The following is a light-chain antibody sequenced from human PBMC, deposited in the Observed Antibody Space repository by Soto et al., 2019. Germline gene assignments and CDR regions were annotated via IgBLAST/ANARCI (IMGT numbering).Light chain of an antibody. CDR1: QSVSSN. Sequence: EIVMTQSPATLSVSPGERATLSCRASQSVSSNLAWYQQKPGQAPRLLIYGASTRATGIPARFSGSGSGTEFTLTISSLQSEDFAVYYCQQYNNWPPHTFVQGPKLEIK. J-gene: IGKJ2*01. V-gene: IGKV3-15*01. CDR3: QQYNNWPPHT. CDR2: GAS.